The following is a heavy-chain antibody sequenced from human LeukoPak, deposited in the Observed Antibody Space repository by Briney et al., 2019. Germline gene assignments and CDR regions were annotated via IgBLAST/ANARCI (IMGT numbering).Heavy chain of an antibody. CDR1: GFTFSSYG. V-gene: IGHV3-30*03. CDR3: ARAGRWPQLQSRYTLGY. Sequence: GGSLRLSCAASGFTFSSYGMHWVRQAPGKGLEWVAVISYDGSNKYYADSVKGRFTISRDNSKNTLYLQMNSLRAEDTAVYYCARAGRWPQLQSRYTLGYWGQGTLVTVSS. CDR2: ISYDGSNK. D-gene: IGHD5-24*01. J-gene: IGHJ4*02.